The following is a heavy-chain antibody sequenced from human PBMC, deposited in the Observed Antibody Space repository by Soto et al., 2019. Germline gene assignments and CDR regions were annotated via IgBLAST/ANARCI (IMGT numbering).Heavy chain of an antibody. J-gene: IGHJ6*02. CDR1: GGSFSGYY. CDR2: INHSGST. CDR3: ARTAGMDV. Sequence: QVQLQQWGAGLLKPSETLSLTCAVYGGSFSGYYWSWLRQPPGKGPEWIGEINHSGSTRYNPSIENRVTISVDTPKNQFSLKLKSVSVADTAVYYCARTAGMDVWSQGAKVTVSS. V-gene: IGHV4-34*01.